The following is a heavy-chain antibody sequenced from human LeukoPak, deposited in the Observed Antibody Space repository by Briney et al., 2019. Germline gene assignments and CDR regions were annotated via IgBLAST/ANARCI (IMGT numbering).Heavy chain of an antibody. V-gene: IGHV3-7*01. Sequence: GGSLRLSCAASGFTLSSYWMNWARQASGKGLEWVASINHNGNVNYYVDSVKGRFTISRDNSKNTLYLQMNSLRAEDTAVYYCAKLGGCSSSWYYFDYWGQGTLVTVSS. CDR2: INHNGNVN. J-gene: IGHJ4*02. D-gene: IGHD6-13*01. CDR1: GFTLSSYW. CDR3: AKLGGCSSSWYYFDY.